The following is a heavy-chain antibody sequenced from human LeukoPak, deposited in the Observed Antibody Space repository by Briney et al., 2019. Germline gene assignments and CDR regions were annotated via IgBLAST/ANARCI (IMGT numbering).Heavy chain of an antibody. V-gene: IGHV4-30-2*01. CDR2: IYHSGST. CDR1: GGSISSGGYY. D-gene: IGHD3-3*01. Sequence: SETLSLTCTVSGGSISSGGYYWSWIRQPPGKGLEWIGYIYHSGSTYYNPSLKSRVTISVDRSKNQFSLKLSSVTAADTAVYYCAREGLWSGYPSTHFDYWGQGTLVTVSS. J-gene: IGHJ4*02. CDR3: AREGLWSGYPSTHFDY.